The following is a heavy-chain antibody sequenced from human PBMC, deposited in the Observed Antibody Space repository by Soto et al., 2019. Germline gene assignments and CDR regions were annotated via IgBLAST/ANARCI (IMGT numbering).Heavy chain of an antibody. CDR2: IIPIFGTA. CDR1: GGTFSSYA. Sequence: SVKVSCKASGGTFSSYAISWVRQAPGQGLEWMGGIIPIFGTANYAQKFQGRVTITADESTSTAYMELSSLRSEDTAVYYCARSRYGDWLLPFYYYGIDVWGQGSTVTVSS. CDR3: ARSRYGDWLLPFYYYGIDV. V-gene: IGHV1-69*13. J-gene: IGHJ6*02. D-gene: IGHD3-9*01.